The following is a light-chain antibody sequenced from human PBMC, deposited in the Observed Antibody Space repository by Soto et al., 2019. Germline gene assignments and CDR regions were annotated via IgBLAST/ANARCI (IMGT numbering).Light chain of an antibody. CDR2: GAS. Sequence: EIVLTQSPGTLSLSPGERATLSCRASQSVSSSYLAWYQQKPGQAPRLLIYGASRRATGIPDRFSGSGYGTDFTLTISGLEPEDFAVYYCQQYGSSPFTFGPGTKVDIK. CDR1: QSVSSSY. J-gene: IGKJ3*01. CDR3: QQYGSSPFT. V-gene: IGKV3-20*01.